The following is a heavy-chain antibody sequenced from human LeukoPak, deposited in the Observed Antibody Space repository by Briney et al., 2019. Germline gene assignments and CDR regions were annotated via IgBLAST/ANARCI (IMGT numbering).Heavy chain of an antibody. CDR1: GFTFTAYW. Sequence: GGCLRLSCVASGFTFTAYWMHWVRQVPGKGLVWVARINTDGRVTTYADSVKGRFTVSRDNAENTLYLQMNNLRPEDTAVYYCIRETHVGLHLEYWGQRTLATVS. J-gene: IGHJ4*02. CDR2: INTDGRVT. V-gene: IGHV3-74*01. CDR3: IRETHVGLHLEY. D-gene: IGHD3-10*02.